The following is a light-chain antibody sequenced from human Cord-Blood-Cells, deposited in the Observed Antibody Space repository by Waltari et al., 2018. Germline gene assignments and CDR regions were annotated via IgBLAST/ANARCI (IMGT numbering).Light chain of an antibody. J-gene: IGLJ3*02. CDR1: SSTIGRNY. Sequence: QSVLTQPPPASGPPGRGVTFSVSETSSTIGRNYVYWYQQLPGTAPKPPIYRNNQRPSGVPDRFSCSKAGTSASLAISGLRSEDEADYYCAAWDDSLSGVFGGGTKLTVL. CDR2: RNN. V-gene: IGLV1-47*01. CDR3: AAWDDSLSGV.